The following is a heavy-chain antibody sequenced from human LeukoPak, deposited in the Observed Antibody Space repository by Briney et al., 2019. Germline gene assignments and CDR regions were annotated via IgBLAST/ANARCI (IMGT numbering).Heavy chain of an antibody. CDR2: ISGSGGST. V-gene: IGHV3-23*01. Sequence: QPGGSLRLSCAASGFTFSSYAMSWVRQAPGKGLEWVSAISGSGGSTYYADSVKGRFTISRDNSKNTLYLQMNSLRAEDTAVYYCAKQAGSSGWLQIYYFDYWGQGTLVTVSS. D-gene: IGHD6-19*01. CDR3: AKQAGSSGWLQIYYFDY. J-gene: IGHJ4*02. CDR1: GFTFSSYA.